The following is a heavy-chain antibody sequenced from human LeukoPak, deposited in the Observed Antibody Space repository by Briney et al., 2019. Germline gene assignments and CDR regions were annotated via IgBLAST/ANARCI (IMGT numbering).Heavy chain of an antibody. Sequence: ASVKVFCKASGYTFTAYFLHWVRQAPGQGLEWMGWINPNSGDTNYAQKFQGRVTMTRDTSITTAYMELSRLTSDDTAMYYCARDRMGDCAATSCYLAYWGQGTLVTLSS. CDR1: GYTFTAYF. V-gene: IGHV1-2*02. D-gene: IGHD2-2*01. J-gene: IGHJ4*02. CDR3: ARDRMGDCAATSCYLAY. CDR2: INPNSGDT.